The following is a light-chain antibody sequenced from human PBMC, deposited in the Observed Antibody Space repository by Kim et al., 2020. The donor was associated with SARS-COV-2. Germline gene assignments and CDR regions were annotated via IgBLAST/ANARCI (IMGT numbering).Light chain of an antibody. Sequence: VSPGPDTSNTLSGTQLGGGFASWYQQKPGDSPILVIYEDSKRPSGIPERFSASKSGNTATLTISGTQPLDEADYYCQAWDGSTTCVFGTGTKVTVL. CDR1: QLGGGF. CDR2: EDS. J-gene: IGLJ1*01. V-gene: IGLV3-1*01. CDR3: QAWDGSTTCV.